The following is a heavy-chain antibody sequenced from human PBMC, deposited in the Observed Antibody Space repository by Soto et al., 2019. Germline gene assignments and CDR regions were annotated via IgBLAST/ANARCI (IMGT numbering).Heavy chain of an antibody. CDR2: LSWNSESK. Sequence: PGKGLEWVAGLSWNSESKDYADSVKGRFIVSRDNAKNSLYLQMDSLTPEDTALYYCAKDRGTTGATELDFWGQGTRVTVSS. CDR3: AKDRGTTGATELDF. D-gene: IGHD4-4*01. V-gene: IGHV3-9*01. J-gene: IGHJ4*02.